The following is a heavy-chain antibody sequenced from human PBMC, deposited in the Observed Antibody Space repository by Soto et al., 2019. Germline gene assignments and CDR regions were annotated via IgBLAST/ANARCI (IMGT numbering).Heavy chain of an antibody. CDR2: IWYDGSKK. V-gene: IGHV3-33*01. J-gene: IGHJ4*02. D-gene: IGHD3-16*01. CDR3: VTEGGNTLARSLAYFNY. Sequence: QVQLVESGGGVVQPGTSLRLSCAASGLRFSGYGFHWVRQAPGKGLDWVAVIWYDGSKKYYADSVKGRFTISRDDSKNTLYLQMDSLRAEDTALYYCVTEGGNTLARSLAYFNYWGQGTLVTVSS. CDR1: GLRFSGYG.